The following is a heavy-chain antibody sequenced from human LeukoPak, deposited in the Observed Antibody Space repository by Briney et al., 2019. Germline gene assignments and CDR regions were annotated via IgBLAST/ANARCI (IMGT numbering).Heavy chain of an antibody. V-gene: IGHV4-39*07. D-gene: IGHD6-19*01. J-gene: IGHJ4*02. CDR2: IYYSGST. CDR1: GGSISSSSYY. CDR3: ARYSSGWRAFDY. Sequence: SETLSLTCTVSGGSISSSSYYWGWIRQPPGKGLEWIGSIYYSGSTYYNPSLKSRVTISVDTSKNQFSLKLSSVTAADTAVYYCARYSSGWRAFDYWGQGTLVTVSS.